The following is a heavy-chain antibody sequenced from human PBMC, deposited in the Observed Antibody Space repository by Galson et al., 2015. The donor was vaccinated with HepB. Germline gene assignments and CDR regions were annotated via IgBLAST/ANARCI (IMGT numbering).Heavy chain of an antibody. CDR1: GFTFSRYG. J-gene: IGHJ4*02. V-gene: IGHV3-33*07. CDR2: IWYDGSNK. Sequence: SLRLSCAASGFTFSRYGLYWVRQAPGKGLEWVAVIWYDGSNKYYADSVKGRFTISRDNSKNTLYLQMNSMRVEDTAVYYCARESFCSAWYNLDFCGQGTLVTVSS. D-gene: IGHD6-19*01. CDR3: ARESFCSAWYNLDF.